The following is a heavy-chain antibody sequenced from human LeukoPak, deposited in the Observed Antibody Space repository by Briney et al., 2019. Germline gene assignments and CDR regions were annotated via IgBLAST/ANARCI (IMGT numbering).Heavy chain of an antibody. Sequence: SETLSLTCTVSGGSISSSSYYWSWIRQPPGKGLEWIGEINHSGSTNYNPSLKSRVTISVDTSKNQFSLKLSSVTAADTAVYYCARGTNYYGSGSYYYEPYYFDYWGQGTLVTVSS. V-gene: IGHV4-39*07. J-gene: IGHJ4*02. D-gene: IGHD3-10*01. CDR3: ARGTNYYGSGSYYYEPYYFDY. CDR2: INHSGST. CDR1: GGSISSSSYY.